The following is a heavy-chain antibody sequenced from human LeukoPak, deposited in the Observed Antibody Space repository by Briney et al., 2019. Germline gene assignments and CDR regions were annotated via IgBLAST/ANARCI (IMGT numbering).Heavy chain of an antibody. CDR2: ISSSSSYI. CDR1: GFTFSSYS. J-gene: IGHJ5*02. CDR3: ARGSSSWYGWFDP. V-gene: IGHV3-21*01. D-gene: IGHD6-13*01. Sequence: GSLRLSCAASGFTFSSYSMNWVRQAPGKGLEWVSSISSSSSYIYYADSVKGRFTISRDNAKNSLYLQMNSLRAEDTAVYYCARGSSSWYGWFDPWGQGTLVTVSS.